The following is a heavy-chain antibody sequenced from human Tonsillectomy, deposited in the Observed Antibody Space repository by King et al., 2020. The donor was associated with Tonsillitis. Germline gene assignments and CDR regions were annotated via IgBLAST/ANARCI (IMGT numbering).Heavy chain of an antibody. J-gene: IGHJ4*02. V-gene: IGHV3-48*01. CDR2: ISSSSSTI. CDR3: ARAHDILTGYYYTPLDY. Sequence: VQLVESGGGLVQPGGSLRLSCAASGFTFSSYSMNWVRQAPGKGLEWVSYISSSSSTIYYADSVKGRFTISRDNAKNSLSLQLNSLMAEDTAVYYCARAHDILTGYYYTPLDYWGQGTLVTVSS. D-gene: IGHD3-9*01. CDR1: GFTFSSYS.